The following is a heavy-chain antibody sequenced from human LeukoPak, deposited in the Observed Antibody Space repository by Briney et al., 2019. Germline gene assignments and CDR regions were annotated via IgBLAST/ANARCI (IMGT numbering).Heavy chain of an antibody. CDR2: INPSGGST. CDR3: ASSRVDDILTGYYLDAFDI. D-gene: IGHD3-9*01. Sequence: ASVKVSCKASGYTFTSYYMHWVRQAPGQGLEWMGIINPSGGSTSYAQKFQGRVTMTRDMSTSTVYMELSSLRSEDTAVYYCASSRVDDILTGYYLDAFDIWGQGTMVTVSS. V-gene: IGHV1-46*01. CDR1: GYTFTSYY. J-gene: IGHJ3*02.